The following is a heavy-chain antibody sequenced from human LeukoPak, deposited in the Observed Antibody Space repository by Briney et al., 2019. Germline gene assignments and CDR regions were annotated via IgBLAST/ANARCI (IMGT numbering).Heavy chain of an antibody. CDR1: GGTFSSYA. V-gene: IGHV1-69*04. Sequence: SVKVSCKASGGTFSSYAISWVRQAPGQGLEWMGRIIPIFGIANYAQKFQGRVTITADKSTSTAYMELSSLRSEDTAVYYCARSAAITMIVVDPWGQGTLVTVSS. J-gene: IGHJ5*02. CDR3: ARSAAITMIVVDP. CDR2: IIPIFGIA. D-gene: IGHD3-22*01.